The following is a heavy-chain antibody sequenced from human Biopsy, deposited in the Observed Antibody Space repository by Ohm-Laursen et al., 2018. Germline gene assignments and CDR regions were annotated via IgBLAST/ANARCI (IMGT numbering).Heavy chain of an antibody. CDR2: ISTYNGNT. D-gene: IGHD5-18*01. Sequence: ASVKVSCKASGDSFTSYAISWVRQAPGQGLEWLGWISTYNGNTNYAQKFRGRVTMTTDEPTSTAYVELRSLRSDDTAVYYCARTVDTVVVTPSDHWGQGTLVTVSS. CDR3: ARTVDTVVVTPSDH. V-gene: IGHV1-18*01. CDR1: GDSFTSYA. J-gene: IGHJ4*02.